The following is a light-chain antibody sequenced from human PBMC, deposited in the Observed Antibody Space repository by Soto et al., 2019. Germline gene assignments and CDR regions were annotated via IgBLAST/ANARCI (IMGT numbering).Light chain of an antibody. CDR1: QSINSKS. Sequence: EIVLTQSPGTLSLSPGEGATVSCRVSQSINSKSLVWYQRKFGQAPRLLIYNTSTRATGIPDRFSGSGSGTDLTLSISGLEPEDFGVYYCQHYGGSYIFGPGTKVDFK. CDR3: QHYGGSYI. V-gene: IGKV3-20*01. J-gene: IGKJ3*01. CDR2: NTS.